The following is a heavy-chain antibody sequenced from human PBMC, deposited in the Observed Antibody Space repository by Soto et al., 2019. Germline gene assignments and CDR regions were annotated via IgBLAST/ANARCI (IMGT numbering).Heavy chain of an antibody. CDR3: ASSITIFGVVTYNWFDP. J-gene: IGHJ5*02. V-gene: IGHV1-69*12. CDR1: GGTFSSYA. CDR2: IIPIFGTA. D-gene: IGHD3-3*01. Sequence: QVQLVQSGAEVKKPGSSVKVSCKASGGTFSSYAISWVRQAPGQGLEWMGGIIPIFGTANYAQKFQGRVTITADASTSTAYMELSSLRSEDTAVYYCASSITIFGVVTYNWFDPWGQGTLVTVSS.